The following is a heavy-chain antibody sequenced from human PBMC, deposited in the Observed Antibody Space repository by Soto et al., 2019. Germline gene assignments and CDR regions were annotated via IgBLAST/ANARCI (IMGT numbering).Heavy chain of an antibody. J-gene: IGHJ3*02. D-gene: IGHD1-20*01. CDR3: AKGLNDNWNDDKDAFDI. CDR2: ISGSGGST. V-gene: IGHV3-23*01. CDR1: GFTFSSYA. Sequence: EVQLLESGGGLVQPGGSLRLSCAASGFTFSSYAMSWVRQAPGKGLEWVSAISGSGGSTYYADSVKGRFTISRDNSKNTLYLQMNSLRAEDTAVYYCAKGLNDNWNDDKDAFDIWGQGTMVTVSS.